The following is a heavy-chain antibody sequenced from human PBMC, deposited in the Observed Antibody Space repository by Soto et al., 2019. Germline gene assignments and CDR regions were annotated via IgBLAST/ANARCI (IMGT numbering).Heavy chain of an antibody. V-gene: IGHV4-34*01. D-gene: IGHD1-26*01. CDR2: INHSGSA. CDR3: SGSLITGMQVSGGWEHFYP. Sequence: QVQLQQSGAGLLKPSETLSLTCDVYGGSFSGYIWTWIRQTPGKGLQWIGQINHSGSANYNPSLKRRCPLSGHTANYPVSPEPSPGAAADPGGYYLSGSLITGMQVSGGWEHFYPLGQGTQVTVSS. J-gene: IGHJ5*02. CDR1: GGSFSGYI.